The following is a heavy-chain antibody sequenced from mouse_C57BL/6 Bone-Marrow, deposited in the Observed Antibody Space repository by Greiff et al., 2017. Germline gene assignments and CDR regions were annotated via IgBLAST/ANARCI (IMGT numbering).Heavy chain of an antibody. CDR1: GYTFTSYD. V-gene: IGHV1-81*01. Sequence: VQLQQSGAELARPGASVKLSCKASGYTFTSYDISWVKQRTGPGLEWIGEIYPRSGNTYYNEKFKGKATLTADKSSSTAYMELRSLTSEDSAVYFCARQRLRKRGYAMDYWGQGTSVTVSS. D-gene: IGHD1-1*01. CDR3: ARQRLRKRGYAMDY. J-gene: IGHJ4*01. CDR2: IYPRSGNT.